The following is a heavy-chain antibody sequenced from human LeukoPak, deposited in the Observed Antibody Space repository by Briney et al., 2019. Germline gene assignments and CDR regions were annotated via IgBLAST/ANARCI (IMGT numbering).Heavy chain of an antibody. D-gene: IGHD3-22*01. J-gene: IGHJ1*01. CDR2: IYPDDSDT. CDR1: GYTFTNYW. Sequence: GESLKISCEASGYTFTNYWLAWVRQMPGKGLECMGIIYPDDSDTKYSPSFQGQVTISADKSISTAYLQWSSLKAADTAMYYCARSRDSSGYYYLIWGQGTLVTVSS. CDR3: ARSRDSSGYYYLI. V-gene: IGHV5-51*01.